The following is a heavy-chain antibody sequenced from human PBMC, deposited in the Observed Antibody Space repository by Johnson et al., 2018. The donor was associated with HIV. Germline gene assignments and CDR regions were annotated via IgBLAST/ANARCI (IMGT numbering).Heavy chain of an antibody. J-gene: IGHJ3*02. V-gene: IGHV3-30*18. Sequence: VQLVESGGGVVQPGRSLRLSCAASGFTFSSYGMHWVRQAPGKGLEWVAVISYDGSNKYYADSVKGRFTISRDDSKNTVHLQISSLRPEDTAVYYCAKRAATGDDAFDIWGQGTMVTVSS. CDR2: ISYDGSNK. CDR1: GFTFSSYG. CDR3: AKRAATGDDAFDI. D-gene: IGHD3-16*01.